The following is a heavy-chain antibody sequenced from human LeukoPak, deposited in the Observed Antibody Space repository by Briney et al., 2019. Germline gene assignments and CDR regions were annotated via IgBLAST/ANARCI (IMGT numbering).Heavy chain of an antibody. CDR1: GGSISSYY. CDR3: ASHSAFGTPENWYFDL. V-gene: IGHV4-59*12. Sequence: PSETLSLTCTVSGGSISSYYWSWIRQPPGKGLEWIGYIYYSGSTNYNPSLKSRVTISVDTSKNQFSLKLSSVTAADTAVYYCASHSAFGTPENWYFDLWGRGTLVTVSS. D-gene: IGHD3-10*01. CDR2: IYYSGST. J-gene: IGHJ2*01.